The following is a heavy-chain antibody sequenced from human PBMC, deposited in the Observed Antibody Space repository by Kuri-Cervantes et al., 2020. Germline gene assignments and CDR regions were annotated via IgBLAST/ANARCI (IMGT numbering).Heavy chain of an antibody. Sequence: GGSLRLSCAASGFTFSSYAMSWVRQAPGKGLEWVSATSGSGGSTYYADSVKGRFTVSRDNSKNTLYLQMNSLRDEDTAVSYSAKGVRAAAPLYYYYYMNVWGKGTTVTVSS. CDR3: AKGVRAAAPLYYYYYMNV. D-gene: IGHD6-13*01. V-gene: IGHV3-23*01. CDR1: GFTFSSYA. CDR2: TSGSGGST. J-gene: IGHJ6*03.